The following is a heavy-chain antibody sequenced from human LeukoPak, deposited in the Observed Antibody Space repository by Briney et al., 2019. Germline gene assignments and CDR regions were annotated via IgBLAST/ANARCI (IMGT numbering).Heavy chain of an antibody. D-gene: IGHD4-17*01. CDR1: GGSISSYY. J-gene: IGHJ4*02. CDR3: AREQDYGEDFDY. CDR2: IYHSGST. Sequence: SETLSLTCTVSGGSISSYYWGWIRQPPGKGLEWIGSIYHSGSTYYNPSLKSRVTISVDTSKNQFSLKLSSVTAADTAVYYCAREQDYGEDFDYWGQGTLVTVSS. V-gene: IGHV4-38-2*02.